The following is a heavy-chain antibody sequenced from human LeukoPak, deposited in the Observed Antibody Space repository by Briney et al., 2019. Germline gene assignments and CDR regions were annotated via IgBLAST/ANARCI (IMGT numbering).Heavy chain of an antibody. V-gene: IGHV3-23*01. CDR2: VDNSGRNT. CDR1: GFTFSSYW. Sequence: GGSLRLSCAASGFTFSSYWMSWVRQAPGKGLEWVSGVDNSGRNTYYGDSVKGRFTISRDNSKSTLYLQMNSLRAEDTALYYCVARPGSSPYYYDYWGQGTLVTVSS. D-gene: IGHD3-10*01. CDR3: VARPGSSPYYYDY. J-gene: IGHJ4*02.